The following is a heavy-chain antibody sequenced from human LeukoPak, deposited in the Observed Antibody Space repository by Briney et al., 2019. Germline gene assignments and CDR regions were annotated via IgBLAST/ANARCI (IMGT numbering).Heavy chain of an antibody. CDR1: GFTFSSSA. D-gene: IGHD3-22*01. CDR3: AKGRYESSGFNWAA. V-gene: IGHV3-23*01. CDR2: ISNNGGYT. J-gene: IGHJ4*02. Sequence: PGGSLRLSCAASGFTFSSSAMSWVRQAPGKGLEWVSAISNNGGYTYYADSVQGRFTISRDNSKNTLYLQMNSLRVEDTAVYYCAKGRYESSGFNWAAWGQGTLVTVSS.